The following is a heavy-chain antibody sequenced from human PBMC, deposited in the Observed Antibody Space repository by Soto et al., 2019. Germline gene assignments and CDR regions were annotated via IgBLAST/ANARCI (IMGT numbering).Heavy chain of an antibody. J-gene: IGHJ4*02. CDR2: IKSKVHGETT. CDR3: TTGVDGYNPFDY. CDR1: GFSFSSAW. V-gene: IGHV3-15*07. D-gene: IGHD5-12*01. Sequence: EAQLVESGGGLVKPGGSLRLSCAASGFSFSSAWMIWVRQAPGKGLEWVGRIKSKVHGETTDYAAPVKGRFTISRDDSKNTVFLQRNSLETEDTAVYYCTTGVDGYNPFDYWGQGTLVTVSS.